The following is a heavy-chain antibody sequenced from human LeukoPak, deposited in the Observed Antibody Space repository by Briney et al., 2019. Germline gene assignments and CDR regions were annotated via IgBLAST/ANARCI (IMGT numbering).Heavy chain of an antibody. J-gene: IGHJ6*02. CDR1: GFTFTSSA. CDR2: IVVGSGNT. CDR3: AADYGGNSSPPYYYYGMDV. Sequence: SVKVSYKASGFTFTSSAMQWVRQARGQRREWIGWIVVGSGNTNYTQKFQERVTITRDMSTSTAYMELSSLRSEDTAVYYCAADYGGNSSPPYYYYGMDVWGQGTTVTVSS. D-gene: IGHD4-23*01. V-gene: IGHV1-58*02.